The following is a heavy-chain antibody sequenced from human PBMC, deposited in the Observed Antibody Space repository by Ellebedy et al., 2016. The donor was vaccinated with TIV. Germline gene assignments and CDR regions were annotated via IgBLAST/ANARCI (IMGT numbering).Heavy chain of an antibody. CDR3: TTHTYYSTSGSWI. V-gene: IGHV3-15*01. CDR2: IKSKTNGGTP. Sequence: GRSLRLSXAASGFSFTNAWMTWVRQAPGKVLEWVGRIKSKTNGGTPDYAAPVKGRFSISRDDSRNTLYLEMNSLKIEDTAVYYCTTHTYYSTSGSWIWGQGALVTVSS. CDR1: GFSFTNAW. D-gene: IGHD3-10*01. J-gene: IGHJ4*02.